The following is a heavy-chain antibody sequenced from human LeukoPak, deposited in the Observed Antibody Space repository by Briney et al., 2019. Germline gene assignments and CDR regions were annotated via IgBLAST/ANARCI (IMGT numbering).Heavy chain of an antibody. Sequence: PGGSLRLSCAASGFTVSSNYMSWVRQAPGKGLEWVPLIYSGGSTYYADSVKGRFTISRDNSKNTLYLQMNSLRAEDTAVYYCARVPYCSGGSCYSYDYYGMDVWGQGTTVTVSS. CDR3: ARVPYCSGGSCYSYDYYGMDV. J-gene: IGHJ6*02. CDR2: IYSGGST. V-gene: IGHV3-53*01. CDR1: GFTVSSNY. D-gene: IGHD2-15*01.